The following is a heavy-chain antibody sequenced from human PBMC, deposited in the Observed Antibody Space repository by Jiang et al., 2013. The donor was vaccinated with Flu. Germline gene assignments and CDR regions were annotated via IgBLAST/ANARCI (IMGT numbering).Heavy chain of an antibody. CDR1: GGSFSGYY. J-gene: IGHJ6*02. CDR3: ARGRRILTGYYQYYYYYGMDV. CDR2: INHSGST. D-gene: IGHD3-9*01. Sequence: LLKPSETLSLTCAVYGGSFSGYYWSWIRQPPGKGLEWIGEINHSGSTNYNPSLKSRVTISVDTSKNQFSLKLSSVTAADTAVYYCARGRRILTGYYQYYYYYGMDVWGQGTTVTVSS. V-gene: IGHV4-34*01.